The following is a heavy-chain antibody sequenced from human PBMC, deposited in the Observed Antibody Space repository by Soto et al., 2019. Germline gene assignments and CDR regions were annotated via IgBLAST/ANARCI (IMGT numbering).Heavy chain of an antibody. CDR2: IYYSGNT. CDR1: GGSSSSTSYY. CDR3: ARASAGAGGYYYYGMDV. D-gene: IGHD1-26*01. J-gene: IGHJ6*02. Sequence: SETLSLTCTVSGGSSSSTSYYWGWIRQPPGKGLEWIGCIYYSGNTNYNPSLKSRVTISVDTSKNQFSLKLSSVTAADTAVYYCARASAGAGGYYYYGMDVWGQGTTVTVSS. V-gene: IGHV4-39*07.